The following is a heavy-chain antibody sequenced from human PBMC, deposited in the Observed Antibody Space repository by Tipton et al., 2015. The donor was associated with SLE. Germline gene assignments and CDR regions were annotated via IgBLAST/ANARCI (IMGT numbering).Heavy chain of an antibody. J-gene: IGHJ4*02. D-gene: IGHD7-27*01. CDR2: VYHSGSA. V-gene: IGHV4-30-2*01. Sequence: TLSLTCAVSGGSIGSGGYSWNWIRQPPGKGLEWIGYVYHSGSAYYNPSLKSRVTISVDTSKNQFSLKLTSVTAADTAVYYCARDPNGGYGSFDYWGLGALVTVSS. CDR3: ARDPNGGYGSFDY. CDR1: GGSIGSGGYS.